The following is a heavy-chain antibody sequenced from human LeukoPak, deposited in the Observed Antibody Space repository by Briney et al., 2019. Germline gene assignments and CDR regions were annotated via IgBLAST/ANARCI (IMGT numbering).Heavy chain of an antibody. CDR2: IYYSGST. Sequence: PSETLSLTCTVSGGSISSSSFYWGWIRQPPGKGLEWIGSIYYSGSTYYNPSLKSRVTISVDTSKNQFSLKLSFVTAADTAVYYCAGEDYGDYERYWYFDLWGRGTLVTVSS. J-gene: IGHJ2*01. CDR3: AGEDYGDYERYWYFDL. CDR1: GGSISSSSFY. V-gene: IGHV4-39*02. D-gene: IGHD4-17*01.